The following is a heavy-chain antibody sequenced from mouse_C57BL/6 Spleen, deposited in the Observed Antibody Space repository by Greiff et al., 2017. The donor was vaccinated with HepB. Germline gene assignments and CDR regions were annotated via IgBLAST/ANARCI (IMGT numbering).Heavy chain of an antibody. Sequence: QVQLQPGAELVKPGASVKMSCKASGYTFTSYWITWVKQRPGQGLEWIGDIYPGSGSTNYNEKFKSKATLTVDTSSSTAYMQLSSLTSEDSAVYYCARGYYSNYWFAYWGQGTLVTVSA. V-gene: IGHV1-55*01. J-gene: IGHJ3*01. D-gene: IGHD2-5*01. CDR3: ARGYYSNYWFAY. CDR1: GYTFTSYW. CDR2: IYPGSGST.